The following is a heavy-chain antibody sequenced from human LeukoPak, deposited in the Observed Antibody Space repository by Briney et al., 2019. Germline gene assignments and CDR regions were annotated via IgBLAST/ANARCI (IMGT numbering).Heavy chain of an antibody. CDR2: ISPSGGST. CDR3: ARDNSVRDEAWWSNP. CDR1: GYTFTSNY. D-gene: IGHD2-15*01. V-gene: IGHV1-46*01. Sequence: ASVKVSCKAFGYTFTSNYMHWVRQAPGQGPEWMGVISPSGGSTTYAQKFQGRVTLTRDMSTSTDYLELSSLRSEDTAVYYCARDNSVRDEAWWSNPWGQGTLVTVSS. J-gene: IGHJ5*02.